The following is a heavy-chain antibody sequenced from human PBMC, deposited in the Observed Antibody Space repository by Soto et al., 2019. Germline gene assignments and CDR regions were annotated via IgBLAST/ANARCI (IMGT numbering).Heavy chain of an antibody. J-gene: IGHJ4*02. CDR2: IKQDGIEK. D-gene: IGHD6-13*01. CDR3: ARETAAGY. V-gene: IGHV3-7*03. CDR1: GFTFSSYW. Sequence: GGSLRLSCAASGFTFSSYWISWVRQAPGKGLEWVANIKQDGIEKYYVDSVKGRFTISRDNAKNSLYLQMNSLRAEDTAVYYWARETAAGYWGQGILVTVSS.